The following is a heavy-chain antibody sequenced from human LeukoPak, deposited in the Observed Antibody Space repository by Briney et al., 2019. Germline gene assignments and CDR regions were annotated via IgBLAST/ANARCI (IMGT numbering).Heavy chain of an antibody. Sequence: GGSLRLSCAASGFTFSSYGMHWVRQAPGKGLEWVAYIRYDGSNKYYADSVKGRFTISRDNAKNSLYLQMNSLRAEDTAMYYCARDAYYYDSSGYYLPAGADYWGQGTLVTVSS. CDR1: GFTFSSYG. D-gene: IGHD3-22*01. V-gene: IGHV3-30*02. CDR3: ARDAYYYDSSGYYLPAGADY. CDR2: IRYDGSNK. J-gene: IGHJ4*02.